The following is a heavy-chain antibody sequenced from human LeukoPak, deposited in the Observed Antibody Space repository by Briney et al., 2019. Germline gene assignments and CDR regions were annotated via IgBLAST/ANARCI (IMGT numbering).Heavy chain of an antibody. CDR2: IIPILGIA. Sequence: SVKVSCKASGGTFSSYAISWVRQAPGQGLEWMGRIIPILGIANYAQKFQGRVTITADKPTSTAYMELSSLRSEDTAVYYCARDIRYDSSGYYYEYYWGQGTLVTVPS. CDR3: ARDIRYDSSGYYYEYY. J-gene: IGHJ4*02. CDR1: GGTFSSYA. D-gene: IGHD3-22*01. V-gene: IGHV1-69*04.